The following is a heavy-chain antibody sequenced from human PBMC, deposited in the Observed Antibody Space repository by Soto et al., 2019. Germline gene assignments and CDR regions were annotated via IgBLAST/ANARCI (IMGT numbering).Heavy chain of an antibody. J-gene: IGHJ4*02. CDR1: GGSFSGYY. CDR2: INHSGST. D-gene: IGHD2-15*01. CDR3: ARAVGYCSGGSCVTYYFDY. V-gene: IGHV4-34*01. Sequence: SETLSLTCAVYGGSFSGYYGSWIRQPPGKGLEWIGEINHSGSTNYNPSLKSRVTISVDTSKNQFSLKLSSVTAADTAVYYCARAVGYCSGGSCVTYYFDYWGQGTLVTVSS.